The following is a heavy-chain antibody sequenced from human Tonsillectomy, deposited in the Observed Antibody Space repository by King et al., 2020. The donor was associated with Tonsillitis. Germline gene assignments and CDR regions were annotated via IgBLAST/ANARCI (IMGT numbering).Heavy chain of an antibody. J-gene: IGHJ4*02. D-gene: IGHD5-18*01. CDR1: GYTFTNYY. Sequence: QLVQSGAEVKKPGASVKVSCKASGYTFTNYYMHWVRQAPGPGLEWRGIINPRGSSTNYAQKFQGRVTMTRATSTSTVYMELSSLRSEDTALYYCARVEDTAMVTTTFDYWGQGTLVTVSS. CDR2: INPRGSST. V-gene: IGHV1-46*01. CDR3: ARVEDTAMVTTTFDY.